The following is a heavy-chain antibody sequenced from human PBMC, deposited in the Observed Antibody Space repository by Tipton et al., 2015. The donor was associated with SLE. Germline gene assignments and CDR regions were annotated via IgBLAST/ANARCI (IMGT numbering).Heavy chain of an antibody. V-gene: IGHV3-7*01. D-gene: IGHD1-26*01. CDR1: GFTFSSYW. CDR3: SNWEESNK. CDR2: IKQDGSEI. Sequence: SLRLSCAASGFTFSSYWIHWVRQAPGKGLEWVAQIKQDGSEIYYVDSVKGRFTISRDNAKNSLYLQMDSLRAEDTAVYYCSNWEESNKWGQGTLVTVSS. J-gene: IGHJ4*02.